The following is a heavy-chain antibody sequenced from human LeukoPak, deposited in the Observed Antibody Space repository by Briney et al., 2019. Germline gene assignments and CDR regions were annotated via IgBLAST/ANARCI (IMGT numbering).Heavy chain of an antibody. CDR1: GFTFSIYA. CDR3: AKSPYDSSGYNVDY. J-gene: IGHJ4*02. D-gene: IGHD3-22*01. CDR2: ISGSGGST. V-gene: IGHV3-23*01. Sequence: GGSLRLSCAASGFTFSIYAMSWVRQAPGKGLEWVSAISGSGGSTYYADSVKGRFTISRDNSKNTLYLQMNSLRAEDTAVYYCAKSPYDSSGYNVDYWGQGTLVTVSS.